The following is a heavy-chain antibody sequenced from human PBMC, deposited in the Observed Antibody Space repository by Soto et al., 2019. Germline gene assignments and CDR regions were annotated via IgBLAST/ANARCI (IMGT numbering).Heavy chain of an antibody. J-gene: IGHJ4*02. D-gene: IGHD2-8*01. CDR3: ARYSRGVDAMHGYYIDS. CDR2: MNPNSGNT. Sequence: ASVKGSCQASGYTYTRYYINWVRQATGQGLAWMGWMNPNSGNTGYAQKFQGRVTMTRNTSISTAYMELSSLRSEDTAVYYCARYSRGVDAMHGYYIDSWGQGTLVTVSS. CDR1: GYTYTRYY. V-gene: IGHV1-8*01.